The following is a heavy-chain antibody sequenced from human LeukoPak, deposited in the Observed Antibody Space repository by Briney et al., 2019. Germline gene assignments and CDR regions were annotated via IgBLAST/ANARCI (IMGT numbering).Heavy chain of an antibody. D-gene: IGHD3-3*01. CDR1: GFAFSTYW. V-gene: IGHV3-7*01. CDR3: AKPITITGATYGFDI. CDR2: IKHDGSEK. Sequence: GGSLRLSCAASGFAFSTYWMNWIRQAPGKGLEWVASIKHDGSEKYYLDSVKGRFTISRDNAKNSLYLQMSSLRAEDTAVYYCAKPITITGATYGFDIWGQGAKDTVSS. J-gene: IGHJ3*02.